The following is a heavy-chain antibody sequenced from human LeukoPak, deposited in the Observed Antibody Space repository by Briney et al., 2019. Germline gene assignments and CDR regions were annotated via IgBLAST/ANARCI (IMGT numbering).Heavy chain of an antibody. CDR1: GFTFSSYS. CDR3: ARDHEWLRWSYYYMDV. Sequence: GGSLRLSCAASGFTFSSYSMNWVRQAPGKGLEWVSSISSSSSYIYYADSVKGRFTISRDNAKNSLYLQMNSLRAEDTAVYYCARDHEWLRWSYYYMDVWGQGTLVTVSS. CDR2: ISSSSSYI. V-gene: IGHV3-21*01. D-gene: IGHD5-12*01. J-gene: IGHJ6*03.